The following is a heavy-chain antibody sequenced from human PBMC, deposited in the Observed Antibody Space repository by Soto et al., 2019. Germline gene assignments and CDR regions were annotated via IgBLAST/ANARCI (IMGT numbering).Heavy chain of an antibody. V-gene: IGHV1-18*01. J-gene: IGHJ6*04. D-gene: IGHD1-26*01. Sequence: QGQLVQSGAEVKKPGASVKVSCKASGYTFTRYGISWVRQAPGQGLEWMGWISGYNGDTNYAQKLQGRVTMTIHTSPSQAYLELRSLTCDDTAVYYCAKNGPLPYYYSGMDVWGKGTTVTVSS. CDR1: GYTFTRYG. CDR2: ISGYNGDT. CDR3: AKNGPLPYYYSGMDV.